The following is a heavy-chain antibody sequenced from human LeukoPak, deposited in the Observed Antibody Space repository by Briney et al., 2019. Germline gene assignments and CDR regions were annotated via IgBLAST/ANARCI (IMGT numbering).Heavy chain of an antibody. J-gene: IGHJ5*02. CDR3: ASGSANWFDP. CDR1: GGSISSSNW. V-gene: IGHV4-4*02. Sequence: PSGTLSLTCAVSGGSISSSNWWSWVRQPPGKGLEWIGEIYHSGSTNYNPSLKSRVTISVDTSKKQFSLKLSSVTAADTAVYYCASGSANWFDPWGQGTRVTVSS. D-gene: IGHD1-26*01. CDR2: IYHSGST.